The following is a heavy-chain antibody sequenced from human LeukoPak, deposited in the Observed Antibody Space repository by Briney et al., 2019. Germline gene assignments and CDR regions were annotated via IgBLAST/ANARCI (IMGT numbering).Heavy chain of an antibody. V-gene: IGHV3-23*01. J-gene: IGHJ6*02. D-gene: IGHD3-9*01. CDR2: ISGSGGST. CDR1: GFTFSSYA. Sequence: PGGSLRLSCAASGFTFSSYAMSWVRQAPGKGLEWVSAISGSGGSTYYADSVKGRFTITRDNSKNTLHLQMNSLRAEDTAVYYCAKAARFDSSDYYYYGMDVWGQGTTVTVSS. CDR3: AKAARFDSSDYYYYGMDV.